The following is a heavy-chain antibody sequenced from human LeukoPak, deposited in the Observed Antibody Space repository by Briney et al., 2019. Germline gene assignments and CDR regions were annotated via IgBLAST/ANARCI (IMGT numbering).Heavy chain of an antibody. CDR3: ARETDVDTAMVRGYYYYYMDV. J-gene: IGHJ6*03. CDR2: INPSGGST. CDR1: GYTFTSYY. D-gene: IGHD5-18*01. V-gene: IGHV1-46*01. Sequence: GASVKVSCKASGYTFTSYYMHWVRQAPGQGLEWMGIINPSGGSTSYAQKFQGRVTMTRDMSTSTVYMELSSLRSEDTAVYYCARETDVDTAMVRGYYYYYMDVWGKGTTVTVSS.